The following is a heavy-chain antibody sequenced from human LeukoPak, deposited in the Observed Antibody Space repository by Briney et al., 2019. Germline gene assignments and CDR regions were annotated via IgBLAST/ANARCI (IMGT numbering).Heavy chain of an antibody. V-gene: IGHV4-59*01. CDR3: ARGRYFDWLPSNWFDP. CDR2: IYYGGST. D-gene: IGHD3-9*01. Sequence: SETLSLTCTVSGGSISGYYWSWIRQPPGKRLEWIGYIYYGGSTIYNPSLKSRVTISVDTSKNQVSLELSSVTAADTAVYYCARGRYFDWLPSNWFDPWGQGTLVTVSS. CDR1: GGSISGYY. J-gene: IGHJ5*02.